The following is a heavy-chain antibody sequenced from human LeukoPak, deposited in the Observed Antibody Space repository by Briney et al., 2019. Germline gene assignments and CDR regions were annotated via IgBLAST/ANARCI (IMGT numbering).Heavy chain of an antibody. Sequence: SETLSLTCTVSGDSISSSSYYWGWIRQPPGKGLEWIGNIYYSGSTYYSPSLRSRLTISLDTSKNQFSLTLSSVTAADTAVYYCARLQYYYDSNGYYSLYYFDYWGQGTVVTVSS. CDR3: ARLQYYYDSNGYYSLYYFDY. D-gene: IGHD3-22*01. CDR2: IYYSGST. J-gene: IGHJ4*02. CDR1: GDSISSSSYY. V-gene: IGHV4-39*01.